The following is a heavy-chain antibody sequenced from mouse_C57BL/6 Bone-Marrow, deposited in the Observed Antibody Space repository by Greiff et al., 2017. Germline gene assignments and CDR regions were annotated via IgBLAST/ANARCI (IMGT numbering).Heavy chain of an antibody. V-gene: IGHV14-4*01. CDR2: IDPETGDT. J-gene: IGHJ4*01. CDR1: GFNIKDDY. CDR3: TTALIITSVEDAMAY. Sequence: VQLKQSGAELVRPGASVKLSCTASGFNIKDDYMHWVKQRPDPGLEWIGWIDPETGDTEHASKFQGKATITADTSSNTAYLQLRSLTSADTALYYCTTALIITSVEDAMAYWGQGTSVTASP. D-gene: IGHD1-1*01.